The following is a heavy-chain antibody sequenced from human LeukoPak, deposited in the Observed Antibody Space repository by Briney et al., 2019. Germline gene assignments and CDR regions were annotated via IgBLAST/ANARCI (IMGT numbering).Heavy chain of an antibody. Sequence: PGGSLGLSCAASGFTFSSFAMGWVRQAPGEGLEGVSAISCSGGSTYYAASVKGRFTISRDNSKNTLYLQMNSLRSEDTAVYYWAKVNDSGGYHDYWGQGTLVTVSS. CDR1: GFTFSSFA. V-gene: IGHV3-23*01. D-gene: IGHD3-22*01. CDR2: ISCSGGST. J-gene: IGHJ4*02. CDR3: AKVNDSGGYHDY.